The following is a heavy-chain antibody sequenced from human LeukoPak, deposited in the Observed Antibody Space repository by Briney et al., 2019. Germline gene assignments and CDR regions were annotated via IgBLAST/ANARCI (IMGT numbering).Heavy chain of an antibody. Sequence: GGSLRLSCTGSRFTFSSYTFTWVRQAPGKGLEWVSSISDSGSFIYYADSVTGRFTVSRDNARKSLYQQMDSLRAEDTAVYYCARLGCGGGNCPKAGRAVGGYWGQGTLVTVSS. CDR1: RFTFSSYT. J-gene: IGHJ4*02. CDR3: ARLGCGGGNCPKAGRAVGGY. V-gene: IGHV3-21*01. CDR2: ISDSGSFI. D-gene: IGHD2-21*01.